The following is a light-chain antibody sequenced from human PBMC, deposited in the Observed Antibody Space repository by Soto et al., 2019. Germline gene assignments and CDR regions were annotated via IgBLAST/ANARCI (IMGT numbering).Light chain of an antibody. CDR1: QSLNSD. CDR3: QQYNSWPLT. CDR2: GAS. J-gene: IGKJ4*01. Sequence: ETVMTQSPATLSMSPGERATLSCRASQSLNSDLAWYQQKPGQAPRLLIYGASTRATGIPGRFSGSVSGTEFTLTISSLQSEDVAVYYCQQYNSWPLTFGGGTKVDIK. V-gene: IGKV3-15*01.